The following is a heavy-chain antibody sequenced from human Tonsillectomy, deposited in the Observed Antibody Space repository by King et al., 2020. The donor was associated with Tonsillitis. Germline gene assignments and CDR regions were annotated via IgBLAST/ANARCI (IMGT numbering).Heavy chain of an antibody. V-gene: IGHV3-64D*06. CDR3: VKDGGSGTYSPNGFDY. D-gene: IGHD3-10*01. Sequence: VQLVESGGGLVQPGGSLRLSCSASGFTFSNYAMHWVRQAPGKGLEYVSAISRNGDNTYYADSVRGTFTISRDNSKNTLYLQMSSLRPEDAAVYYCVKDGGSGTYSPNGFDYWGQGTLVTVSS. J-gene: IGHJ4*02. CDR1: GFTFSNYA. CDR2: ISRNGDNT.